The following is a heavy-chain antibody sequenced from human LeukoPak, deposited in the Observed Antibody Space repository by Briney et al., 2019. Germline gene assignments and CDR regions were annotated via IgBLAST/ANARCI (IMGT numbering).Heavy chain of an antibody. J-gene: IGHJ4*02. CDR2: INPSGGST. D-gene: IGHD2-21*01. CDR3: ARAFPRDTRFDY. CDR1: GYTFTSYY. Sequence: ASVKVSCKASGYTFTSYYMHWVRQAPGQGLEWMGIINPSGGSTSYAQKFQGRVTMTRDTSTSTVYMELSSVTAADTAVYYCARAFPRDTRFDYWGQGTLVTVSS. V-gene: IGHV1-46*01.